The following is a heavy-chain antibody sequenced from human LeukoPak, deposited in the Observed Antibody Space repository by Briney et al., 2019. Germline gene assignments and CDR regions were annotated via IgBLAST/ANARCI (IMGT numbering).Heavy chain of an antibody. Sequence: GGSLRLSCAASGFTFSDYWMHWVRQAPGKGLVGVSRINSDGRITNYADSVKGRSTISRDNAKNTLYLQMNSLRAEDTAVYYCANHGGAFDYWGQGTLVTVSS. CDR1: GFTFSDYW. D-gene: IGHD1-14*01. CDR3: ANHGGAFDY. V-gene: IGHV3-74*01. CDR2: INSDGRIT. J-gene: IGHJ4*02.